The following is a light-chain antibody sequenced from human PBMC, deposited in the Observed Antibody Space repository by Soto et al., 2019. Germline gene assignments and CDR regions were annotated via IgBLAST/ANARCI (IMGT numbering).Light chain of an antibody. CDR1: QCVSSF. CDR3: QKRYNWPPT. V-gene: IGKV3-11*01. J-gene: IGKJ1*01. Sequence: EILLTQSPATLSLSPVVRATLSSRASQCVSSFLACYQQKAGQAPSLLSYDASHMATGSLPRVSGSASGTDSTLTPNSLEPEDFALYSCQKRYNWPPTFGKGTKVDIQ. CDR2: DAS.